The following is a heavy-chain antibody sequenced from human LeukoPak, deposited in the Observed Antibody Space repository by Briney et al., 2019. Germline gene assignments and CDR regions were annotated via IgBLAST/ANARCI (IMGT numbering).Heavy chain of an antibody. CDR2: IYPGDSDT. CDR1: GYDFTSYW. D-gene: IGHD3-22*01. CDR3: ARRGSGYSGGFDI. V-gene: IGHV5-51*01. J-gene: IGHJ3*02. Sequence: GESLKISCKGSGYDFTSYWIGWVRQMPGKGLEWMGIIYPGDSDTRYRPSFQGQVTISADKSISTAYLQWSSLEASDTAMYYCARRGSGYSGGFDIWGQGTMVTVSS.